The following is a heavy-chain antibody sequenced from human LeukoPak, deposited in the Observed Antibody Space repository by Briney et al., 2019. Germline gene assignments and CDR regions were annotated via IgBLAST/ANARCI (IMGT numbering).Heavy chain of an antibody. D-gene: IGHD3-22*01. CDR3: ASKYYYDSSGYEY. CDR1: GYTFTGYY. J-gene: IGHJ4*02. Sequence: ASVKVSCKASGYTFTGYYMHWVRQAPGQGLEWMGRINPNSGGTNYAQKFQGRVTMTRDTSISTAYMELSRLRSEDTAVYYCASKYYYDSSGYEYWGQGTLVTVSS. V-gene: IGHV1-2*06. CDR2: INPNSGGT.